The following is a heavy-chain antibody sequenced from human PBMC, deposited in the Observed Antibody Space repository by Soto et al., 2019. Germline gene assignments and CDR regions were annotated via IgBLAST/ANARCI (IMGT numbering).Heavy chain of an antibody. V-gene: IGHV1-69*01. J-gene: IGHJ6*02. D-gene: IGHD2-2*01. CDR3: ARSQGSSTSLEIYYYYYYGMDV. CDR2: IIPISGTA. CDR1: GCGFRSDT. Sequence: SSVKGSCKAAGCGFRSDTISWVLLAPGQGLEWMGGIIPISGTANYAQKFQGRVTITADESTSTAYMELSSLRSEDTAVYYCARSQGSSTSLEIYYYYYYGMDVWGQGITVTVS.